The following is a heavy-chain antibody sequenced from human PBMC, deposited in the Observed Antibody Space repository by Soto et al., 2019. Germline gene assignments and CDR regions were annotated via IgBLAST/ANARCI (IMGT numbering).Heavy chain of an antibody. V-gene: IGHV2-5*02. J-gene: IGHJ5*02. CDR2: IYWDDDK. CDR1: GFSLSTSAVG. CDR3: GYVYYNSGRWDA. D-gene: IGHD3-10*01. Sequence: ITLKESGPTLVKPTQTLTLTCTFSGFSLSTSAVGVGWIRQPPGKALEWLALIYWDDDKRYSPSLNSRLTINKDTTKNQVVHTMTNMDPVDTARYYCGYVYYNSGRWDAWGQGTLVTVSS.